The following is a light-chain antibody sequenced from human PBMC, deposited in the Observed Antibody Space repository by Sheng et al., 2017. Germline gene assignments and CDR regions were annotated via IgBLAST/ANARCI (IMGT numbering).Light chain of an antibody. V-gene: IGLV3-1*01. J-gene: IGLJ3*02. CDR2: RDK. CDR3: QTWDMATYTLV. CDR1: KLEDNY. Sequence: YELTQAPSVSVSPGQTATITCSGHKLEDNYVSWYKQKAGQSPVVVIYRDKERPSGIPERFSGSNFGDTATLTISGTQDMDEADYYCQTWDMATYTLVFGGRDQTDRP.